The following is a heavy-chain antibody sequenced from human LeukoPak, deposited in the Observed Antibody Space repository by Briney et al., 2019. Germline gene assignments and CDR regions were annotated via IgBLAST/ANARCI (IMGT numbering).Heavy chain of an antibody. CDR1: GVSIRSGGYY. CDR2: IYSSGTT. Sequence: SETLSLTCTVSGVSIRSGGYYWSWIRQHPGKGLEWIGYIYSSGTTHYNLSLKSRVTISIDTSKNLFSLKLSSVTAADTAVYFCARDSTLGGIWGQGTMVTVSS. J-gene: IGHJ3*02. D-gene: IGHD2-2*01. V-gene: IGHV4-31*03. CDR3: ARDSTLGGI.